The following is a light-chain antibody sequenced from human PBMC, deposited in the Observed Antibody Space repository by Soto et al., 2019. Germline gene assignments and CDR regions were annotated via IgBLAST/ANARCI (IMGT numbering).Light chain of an antibody. CDR3: SSYTSTTTAV. Sequence: QSVLTQPASVSGSPGQSITIACTGTNSDIGGYNFVSWYQQHPGMAPKLMIYDVFKRPSGVSGRFSGSKSGNTASLTISGLRPEDEANYFCSSYTSTTTAVFGGGTKVTVL. V-gene: IGLV2-14*03. CDR2: DVF. CDR1: NSDIGGYNF. J-gene: IGLJ2*01.